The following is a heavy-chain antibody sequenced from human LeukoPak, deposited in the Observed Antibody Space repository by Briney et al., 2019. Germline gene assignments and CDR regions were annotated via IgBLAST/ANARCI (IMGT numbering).Heavy chain of an antibody. J-gene: IGHJ4*02. CDR2: INHNSRGT. CDR3: ARDGVGNDVCDY. D-gene: IGHD1-1*01. CDR1: GYTFTAYH. V-gene: IGHV1-2*02. Sequence: ASVKVSCKASGYTFTAYHIHWVRQAPGQGLEWMGWINHNSRGTNYAQKFQGRVTMTRDTSISTAYMELSRLTSDDTAVYYCARDGVGNDVCDYWGQGTLVTVSS.